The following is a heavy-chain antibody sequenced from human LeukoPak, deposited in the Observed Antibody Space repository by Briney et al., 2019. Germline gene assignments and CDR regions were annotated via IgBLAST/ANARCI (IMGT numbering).Heavy chain of an antibody. Sequence: TGGSLRLSCAASGFTFSTYWMSWVRQAPGKGLEWVANIKQDGSDKYYVDSVKGRFTISRDNAKNSLYLQINSLRAEDTAVYYCARCRGGWSRDSWGQGTLVTVSS. CDR1: GFTFSTYW. V-gene: IGHV3-7*01. D-gene: IGHD6-19*01. J-gene: IGHJ4*02. CDR3: ARCRGGWSRDS. CDR2: IKQDGSDK.